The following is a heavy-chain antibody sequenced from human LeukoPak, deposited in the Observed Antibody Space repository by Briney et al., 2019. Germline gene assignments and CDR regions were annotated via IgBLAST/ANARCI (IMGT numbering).Heavy chain of an antibody. CDR2: IYSGGST. D-gene: IGHD6-6*01. J-gene: IGHJ3*02. Sequence: SXRXSCXAXGFTVXSNYMSWVRQAPGKGLEWVSVIYSGGSTYYADSVKGRFTISRDNSKNTLYLQMNSLRAEDTAVYYCARVSSHAFDIWGQGTMVTVSS. CDR1: GFTVXSNY. CDR3: ARVSSHAFDI. V-gene: IGHV3-66*01.